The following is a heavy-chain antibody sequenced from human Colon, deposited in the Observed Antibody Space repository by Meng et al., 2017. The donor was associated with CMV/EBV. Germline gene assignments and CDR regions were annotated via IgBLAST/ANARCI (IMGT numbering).Heavy chain of an antibody. CDR1: GYTFTGYY. CDR2: INPNSGGT. D-gene: IGHD1-7*01. J-gene: IGHJ6*02. V-gene: IGHV1-2*02. Sequence: ASVKVSCKASGYTFTGYYMHWVRQAPGQGLEWMGWINPNSGGTNYAQKFQGRVTMTRDTSISTAYMELSRLRSDDTVVYYCARVQNWNYGRYYYYGMDVWGQGTTVTVSS. CDR3: ARVQNWNYGRYYYYGMDV.